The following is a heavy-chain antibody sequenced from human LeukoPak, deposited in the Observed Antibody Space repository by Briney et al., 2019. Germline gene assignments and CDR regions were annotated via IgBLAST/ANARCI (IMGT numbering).Heavy chain of an antibody. Sequence: ASVKVSCKASGYIFTGYYMHWVRQAPGQGLEWMGWINPNSGGTNYAQKFQGRVTMTRDTSISTAYMELSRLKSDDTAVYYCAKDRWELLQWGYYFDYWGQGTLVTVSS. V-gene: IGHV1-2*02. CDR2: INPNSGGT. D-gene: IGHD1-26*01. J-gene: IGHJ4*02. CDR1: GYIFTGYY. CDR3: AKDRWELLQWGYYFDY.